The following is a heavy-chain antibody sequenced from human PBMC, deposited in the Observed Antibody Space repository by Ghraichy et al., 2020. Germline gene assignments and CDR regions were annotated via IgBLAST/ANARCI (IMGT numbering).Heavy chain of an antibody. V-gene: IGHV3-7*01. CDR3: ARTLSATDNC. CDR2: IKPDGSVK. CDR1: GFSLSNYW. Sequence: RGSLRLSCVASGFSLSNYWMNWVRQAPGKGLGWVATIKPDGSVKYYVDSVKGRFTISRDNAKNSVYLQMNSLRGEDTAVYFCARTLSATDNCWGQGTLVTVSS. J-gene: IGHJ4*02. D-gene: IGHD2-21*02.